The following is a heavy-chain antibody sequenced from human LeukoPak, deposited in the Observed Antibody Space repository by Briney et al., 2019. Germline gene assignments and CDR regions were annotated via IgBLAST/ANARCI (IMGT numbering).Heavy chain of an antibody. CDR1: GYTFTSYG. CDR2: IIPIFGTA. J-gene: IGHJ4*02. V-gene: IGHV1-69*05. Sequence: GASVKVSCKASGYTFTSYGISWVRQAPGQGLEWMGGIIPIFGTANYAQKFQGRVTITTDESTSTAYMELRSLRSDDTAVYYCARDRYHKYCSSTSCYTNHFDYWGQGTLVTVSS. D-gene: IGHD2-2*02. CDR3: ARDRYHKYCSSTSCYTNHFDY.